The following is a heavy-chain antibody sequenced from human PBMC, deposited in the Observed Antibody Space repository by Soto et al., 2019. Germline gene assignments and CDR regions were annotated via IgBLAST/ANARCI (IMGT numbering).Heavy chain of an antibody. J-gene: IGHJ4*02. V-gene: IGHV3-48*02. D-gene: IGHD6-19*01. Sequence: EVQLVESGGGLVQPGGSLRLSCAASGFTFSSYSMNWVRQAPGKGLEWVSYISSSSSTIYYADSVKGRFTISRDNAKNSLYLQMNSLRDEDTAVYYCARDPKRHAGGWGYYFDYWGQGTLVTVSS. CDR3: ARDPKRHAGGWGYYFDY. CDR1: GFTFSSYS. CDR2: ISSSSSTI.